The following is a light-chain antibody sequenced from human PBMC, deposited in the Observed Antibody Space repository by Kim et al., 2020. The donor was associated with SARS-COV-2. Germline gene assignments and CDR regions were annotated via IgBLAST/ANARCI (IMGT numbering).Light chain of an antibody. J-gene: IGKJ2*03. CDR3: QQYNNWPLYS. CDR1: KSVSSN. V-gene: IGKV3-15*01. CDR2: GAS. Sequence: VPPGGRATLSCSASKSVSSNLAWYQQKPGQAPRLLIYGASTRATGIPARFSGSGSGTEFTLTISSLQSEDFAVYYCQQYNNWPLYSFGQGTKLEI.